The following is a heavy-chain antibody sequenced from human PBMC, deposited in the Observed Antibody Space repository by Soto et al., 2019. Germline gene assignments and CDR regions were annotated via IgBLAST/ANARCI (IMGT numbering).Heavy chain of an antibody. Sequence: PGGSLRLSCASSGFTFSTYGMSWVRQAPGKGLEWVSSVSYTGDTTYCADSVKGRFTISRDNSKNTVYLQMNSLRTEDTATYYCASTDYGGDGQDYWGQGTLVTVSS. CDR2: VSYTGDTT. V-gene: IGHV3-23*01. CDR3: ASTDYGGDGQDY. J-gene: IGHJ4*02. D-gene: IGHD4-17*01. CDR1: GFTFSTYG.